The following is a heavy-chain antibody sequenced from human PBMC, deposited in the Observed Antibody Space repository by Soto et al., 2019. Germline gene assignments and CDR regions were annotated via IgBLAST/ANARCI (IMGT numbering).Heavy chain of an antibody. CDR1: GGSISSSSYY. J-gene: IGHJ4*02. CDR2: IYYSGST. V-gene: IGHV4-39*01. Sequence: SETLSLTCTVSGGSISSSSYYWGWIRQPPGKGLEWIGSIYYSGSTYYNPSLKSRVTISVDTSKNQFSLKLSSVTAADTAVYYCARHCITMIVATFDYWGQGTLVTVSS. CDR3: ARHCITMIVATFDY. D-gene: IGHD3-22*01.